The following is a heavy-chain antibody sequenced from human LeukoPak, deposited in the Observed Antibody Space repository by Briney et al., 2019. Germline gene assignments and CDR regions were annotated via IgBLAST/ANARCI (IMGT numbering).Heavy chain of an antibody. CDR1: GYTFTSYD. CDR3: VRTPPNWGADF. CDR2: MSPNSGNT. V-gene: IGHV1-8*01. J-gene: IGHJ4*02. Sequence: ASVKVSRKASGYTFTSYDINWMRQATGQGLEWMGWMSPNSGNTGYAQKFQGRVTMTRDTSIGTAYLELSSLRSEDSAVYYCVRTPPNWGADFWGQGTLVTVSS. D-gene: IGHD7-27*01.